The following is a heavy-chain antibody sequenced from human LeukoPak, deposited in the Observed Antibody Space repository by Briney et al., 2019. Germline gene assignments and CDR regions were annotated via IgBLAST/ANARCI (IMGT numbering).Heavy chain of an antibody. CDR1: GGSFSGYY. CDR3: AGGLXQYGSGSYYNDY. J-gene: IGHJ4*02. CDR2: INHSGST. D-gene: IGHD3-10*01. Sequence: SETLSLTCAVYGGSFSGYYWSWIRQPPGKGLEWIGEINHSGSTNYNPSLKSRVTISVDTSKNQFSLKLSSVTAEDTAVYYCAGGLXQYGSGSYYNDYWGQGTLVTVSS. V-gene: IGHV4-34*01.